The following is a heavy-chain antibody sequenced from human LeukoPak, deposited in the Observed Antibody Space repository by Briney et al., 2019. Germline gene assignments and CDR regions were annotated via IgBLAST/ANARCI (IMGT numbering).Heavy chain of an antibody. V-gene: IGHV3-7*03. CDR1: GFTFSSYG. CDR3: ARVTYGDYY. D-gene: IGHD4-17*01. J-gene: IGHJ4*02. CDR2: IREDQSEK. Sequence: GGSLRLSCAASGFTFSSYGMHWVRQAPGKGLEWVANIREDQSEKYYVDSVRGRFTISRNNAKNSLYLQMNSLRAEDTAVYYCARVTYGDYYWGQGTLVTVSS.